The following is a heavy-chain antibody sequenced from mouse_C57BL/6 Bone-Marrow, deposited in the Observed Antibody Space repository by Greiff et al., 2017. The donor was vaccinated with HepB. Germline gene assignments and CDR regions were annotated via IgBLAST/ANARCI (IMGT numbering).Heavy chain of an antibody. CDR2: INTGGTYT. CDR1: GFTFSTSG. J-gene: IGHJ2*01. V-gene: IGHV5-6*01. Sequence: EVNVVESGGDLVKPGGSLKLSCVASGFTFSTSGMSWVRQTPDKRLEWVATINTGGTYTYYPDSVKGRFTISKDTAKNTLFLQMSSLKSEDSAIYYCARDRCDYYFDYWGQGTTLTVTS. CDR3: ARDRCDYYFDY. D-gene: IGHD2-14*01.